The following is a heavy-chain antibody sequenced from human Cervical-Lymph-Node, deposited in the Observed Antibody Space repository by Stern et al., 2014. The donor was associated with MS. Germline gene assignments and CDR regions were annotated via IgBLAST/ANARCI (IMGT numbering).Heavy chain of an antibody. V-gene: IGHV4-59*11. Sequence: QVQLQESGPGLLRPSETLSLTCNVSGASITSHFWSWIRQPPGKGLEWIGYIYYRGTTNCNASRKGRVAISINTSMTQFSLRLSSVTAADTAVYYCARATDLWGQGILVTVSS. CDR3: ARATDL. CDR2: IYYRGTT. CDR1: GASITSHF. J-gene: IGHJ5*02.